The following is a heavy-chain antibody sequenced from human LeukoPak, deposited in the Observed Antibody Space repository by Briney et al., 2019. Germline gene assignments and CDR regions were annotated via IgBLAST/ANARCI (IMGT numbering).Heavy chain of an antibody. CDR2: IYHSGST. J-gene: IGHJ5*02. Sequence: SETLSLTCAVYGGSFSGYYWNWIRQPPGKGLEWIGSIYHSGSTYYNPSLKSRVTISVDTSKNQFSLKLSSVTAADTAVYYCASRPRYSGSSRGFDPWGQGTLVTVSS. CDR1: GGSFSGYY. D-gene: IGHD1-26*01. CDR3: ASRPRYSGSSRGFDP. V-gene: IGHV4-34*01.